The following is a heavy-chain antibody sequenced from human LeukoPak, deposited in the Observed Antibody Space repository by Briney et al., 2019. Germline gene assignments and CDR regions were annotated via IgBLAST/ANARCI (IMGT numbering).Heavy chain of an antibody. J-gene: IGHJ4*02. CDR1: GFTFSGYW. Sequence: GGSLRLSCTASGFTFSGYWMHWVRHAPGKGLVWVSRISTDGSDTTYADSVKGRFTISRDNAKNSLYLQMNSLRAEDTAVYYCASRYSGYDWAFDYWGQGTLVTVSS. CDR2: ISTDGSDT. CDR3: ASRYSGYDWAFDY. V-gene: IGHV3-74*01. D-gene: IGHD5-12*01.